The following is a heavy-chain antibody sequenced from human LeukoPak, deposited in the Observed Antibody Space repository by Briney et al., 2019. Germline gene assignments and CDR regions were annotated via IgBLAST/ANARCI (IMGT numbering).Heavy chain of an antibody. CDR3: ARNSRVASTSGLNY. J-gene: IGHJ4*02. CDR2: ITPIFGAA. V-gene: IGHV1-69*01. D-gene: IGHD4-23*01. Sequence: GSSVKVFCKASGGTFSSYPFTWVRQAPGQGLEWMGEITPIFGAANYAQTFQGRVTITADESTSTVFMELSSLRSDDTAFYYCARNSRVASTSGLNYWGQGTLVTVSS. CDR1: GGTFSSYP.